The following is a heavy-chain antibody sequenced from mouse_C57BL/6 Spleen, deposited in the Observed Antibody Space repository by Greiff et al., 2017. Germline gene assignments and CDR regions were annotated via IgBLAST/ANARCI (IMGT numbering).Heavy chain of an antibody. CDR1: GFTFSDYG. J-gene: IGHJ2*01. CDR3: ARGHYGSSPFDD. D-gene: IGHD1-1*01. Sequence: EVKLMESGGGLVKPGGSLKLSCAASGFTFSDYGMHWVRQAPEKGLEWVAYISSGSSTIYYADTVKGRFTIARDNAKNTLFLQMTSLRSEDTAMYYCARGHYGSSPFDDWGQGTTLTVAS. CDR2: ISSGSSTI. V-gene: IGHV5-17*01.